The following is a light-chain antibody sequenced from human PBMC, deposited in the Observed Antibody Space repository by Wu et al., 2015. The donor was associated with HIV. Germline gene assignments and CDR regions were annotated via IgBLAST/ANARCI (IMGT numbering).Light chain of an antibody. Sequence: DIQLTQSPSFLSASVGDRVTITCRASQGISSYLAWYQQKPGKAPKLLIYKASSLESGVPSRLSGSGSGTEFTLTISSLQPDDFATYYCQQYNSYSYTFGQGTKLEIK. CDR2: KAS. J-gene: IGKJ2*01. CDR3: QQYNSYSYT. CDR1: QGISSY. V-gene: IGKV1-5*03.